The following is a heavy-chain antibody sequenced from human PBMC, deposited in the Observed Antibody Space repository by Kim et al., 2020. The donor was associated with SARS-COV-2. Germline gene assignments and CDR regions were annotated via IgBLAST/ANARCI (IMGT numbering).Heavy chain of an antibody. V-gene: IGHV3-7*03. CDR3: ATRERPFDY. Sequence: SEKHYVDSVKGRFTISRDNAKNSLFLQMNSLRGEDTAVYYCATRERPFDYWGQGTLVTVSS. J-gene: IGHJ4*02. D-gene: IGHD1-1*01. CDR2: SEK.